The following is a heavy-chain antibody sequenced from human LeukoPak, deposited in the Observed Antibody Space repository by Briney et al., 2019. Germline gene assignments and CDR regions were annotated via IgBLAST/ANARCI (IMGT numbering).Heavy chain of an antibody. CDR2: IYHSGST. Sequence: SGTLSLTCAVSGGSISSSNWWSWVRQPPGKGLEWIGEIYHSGSTNYNPSLKSRVTISVDKSKNQFSLKLSSVTAADTAVYYCARASHWNQLHYFDYWGQGTLVAVSS. J-gene: IGHJ4*02. CDR3: ARASHWNQLHYFDY. D-gene: IGHD1-1*01. CDR1: GGSISSSNW. V-gene: IGHV4-4*02.